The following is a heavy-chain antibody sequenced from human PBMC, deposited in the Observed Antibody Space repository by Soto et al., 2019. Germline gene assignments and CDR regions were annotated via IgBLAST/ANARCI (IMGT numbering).Heavy chain of an antibody. Sequence: EVRLVESGGGLVKPGGSLRLSCAASGFTFSSYSMNWVRQAPGKGLEWVSSISSSSSYIYYADSVKGRFTISRDNAKNSLYLQMNSLRAEDTAVYYCARDPADIVVVPAANTMDYWGQGTLVTVSS. D-gene: IGHD2-2*01. CDR2: ISSSSSYI. V-gene: IGHV3-21*01. CDR1: GFTFSSYS. CDR3: ARDPADIVVVPAANTMDY. J-gene: IGHJ4*02.